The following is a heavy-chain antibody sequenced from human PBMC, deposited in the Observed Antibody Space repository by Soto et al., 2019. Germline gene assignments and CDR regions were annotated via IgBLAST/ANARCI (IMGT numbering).Heavy chain of an antibody. CDR3: ARDAYGDYLFDY. Sequence: EVQLVESGGGLVQPGGSLRLSCAASGFTFSSYSMNWVRQAPGKGLEWISYISSSTSTTYHAESVKGRFSISRDNANNSLYLQINSLRAEDKAVYYCARDAYGDYLFDYWGQVTLVTVSS. J-gene: IGHJ4*02. V-gene: IGHV3-48*01. CDR2: ISSSTSTT. D-gene: IGHD4-17*01. CDR1: GFTFSSYS.